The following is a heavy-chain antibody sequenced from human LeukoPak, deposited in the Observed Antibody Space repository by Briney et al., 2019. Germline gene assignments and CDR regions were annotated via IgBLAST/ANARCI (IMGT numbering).Heavy chain of an antibody. CDR1: GFTFSSYW. D-gene: IGHD6-13*01. Sequence: GGSLRLSCAASGFTFSSYWMSWVRQAPGKGLEWVANIKQDGSEKYYVDSVKGRFTISRDNAKNSLYLQMNSLRAGDTAVYYCARQAYSSSWYFQHWGQGTLVTVSS. CDR2: IKQDGSEK. J-gene: IGHJ1*01. V-gene: IGHV3-7*01. CDR3: ARQAYSSSWYFQH.